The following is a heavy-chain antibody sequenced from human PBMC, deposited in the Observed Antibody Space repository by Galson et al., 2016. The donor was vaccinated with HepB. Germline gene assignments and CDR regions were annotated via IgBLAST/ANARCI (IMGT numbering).Heavy chain of an antibody. CDR2: ISGGGRNT. J-gene: IGHJ5*02. CDR1: EFTLSDYY. D-gene: IGHD3-3*01. V-gene: IGHV3-11*06. Sequence: SLRLSCAASEFTLSDYYVSWIRQAPGKGLEWLSYISGGGRNTDYADSVKGRFTVSRDNAKDSLYLQMNGLRAEDTAVYYCARHRDFWSGSGRVTLGWFDLWGQGTLVTVSS. CDR3: ARHRDFWSGSGRVTLGWFDL.